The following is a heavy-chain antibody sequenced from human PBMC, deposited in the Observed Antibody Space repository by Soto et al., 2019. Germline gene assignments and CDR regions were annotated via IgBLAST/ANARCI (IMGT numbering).Heavy chain of an antibody. J-gene: IGHJ6*02. CDR1: AFSLSTGGVG. D-gene: IGHD5-12*01. CDR2: IYWDDDN. Sequence: QITLKASGPTLVKPTQTLTLTCTFSAFSLSTGGVGVGWLRQPPGKALEWLALIYWDDDNRYSPSLRSRLTITKDTSKNQVVLTMTSMDTVDTATYYCIQSRCVGYCIQAYASYDYSGMGVWGQGTTVTVSS. CDR3: IQSRCVGYCIQAYASYDYSGMGV. V-gene: IGHV2-5*02.